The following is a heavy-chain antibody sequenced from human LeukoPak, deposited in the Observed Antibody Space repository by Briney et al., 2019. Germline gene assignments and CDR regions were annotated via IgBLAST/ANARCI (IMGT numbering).Heavy chain of an antibody. CDR1: GFTFSSYG. D-gene: IGHD5-12*01. V-gene: IGHV3-23*01. Sequence: GGSLRLSCAASGFTFSSYGMSWVRQAPGKGLEWVSAISGSGGSTYYADSVKGRFTISRDNSKNTLYLQMNSLRAEDTAVYYCARDPGSGYDLGAFDYWGQGTLVTVSS. CDR3: ARDPGSGYDLGAFDY. J-gene: IGHJ4*02. CDR2: ISGSGGST.